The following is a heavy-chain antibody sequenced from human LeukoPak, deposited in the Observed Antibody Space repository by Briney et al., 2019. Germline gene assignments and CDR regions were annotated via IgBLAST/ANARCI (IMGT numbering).Heavy chain of an antibody. Sequence: ASVKVSCKGSGYTFTAYYIHWVRQAPGQGLEWRGGINPNSGGTSCALKFQGRVTRTSDASISTAYMELTSLRSDDTAVYYSAKDKPLCSETWLDPWAQGPLLSVPS. V-gene: IGHV1-2*02. J-gene: IGHJ5*02. CDR2: INPNSGGT. D-gene: IGHD1-14*01. CDR3: AKDKPLCSETWLDP. CDR1: GYTFTAYY.